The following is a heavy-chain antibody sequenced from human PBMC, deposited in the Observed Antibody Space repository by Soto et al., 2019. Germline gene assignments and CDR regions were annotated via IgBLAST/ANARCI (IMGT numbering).Heavy chain of an antibody. J-gene: IGHJ5*02. CDR3: ARHEGRGYSYDYRSPGYSWFDP. D-gene: IGHD5-18*01. CDR1: GYSFTSYW. CDR2: IDPSDAYT. Sequence: GESLKISCKASGYSFTSYWISWVRQTPGKGLEWMGRIDPSDAYTNYSPAFQGHVTFSVDKSIFTAYLQWSSREASDTAIYYCARHEGRGYSYDYRSPGYSWFDPWGQGTLVTVS. V-gene: IGHV5-10-1*01.